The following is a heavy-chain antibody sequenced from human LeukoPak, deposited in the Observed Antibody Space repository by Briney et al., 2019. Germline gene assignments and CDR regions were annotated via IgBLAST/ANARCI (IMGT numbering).Heavy chain of an antibody. CDR1: AFTFGSYA. CDR2: IITILGTT. CDR3: ARAGHMDV. J-gene: IGHJ6*02. Sequence: SVKVSCQAAAFTFGSYAISCVRQAPGQGLEWMGRIITILGTTNYEQKFQGRLTITADKSTTTAYLKLSSLPSEYTATYYCARAGHMDVWGQGTTVIVSS. V-gene: IGHV1-69*06.